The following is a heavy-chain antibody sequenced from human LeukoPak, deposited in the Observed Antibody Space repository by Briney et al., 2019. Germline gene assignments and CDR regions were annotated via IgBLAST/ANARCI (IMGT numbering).Heavy chain of an antibody. V-gene: IGHV3-53*01. CDR3: ARDQDWNPY. CDR2: TYSGGNT. J-gene: IGHJ4*02. CDR1: GFTVSSNY. D-gene: IGHD1-1*01. Sequence: PGGSLRLSCAASGFTVSSNYMSWVRQAPGKGLEWVSVTYSGGNTYYADSVKGRFTISRDNSKNTLYLQMNSLRVEDTAVYYCARDQDWNPYWGQGTLVTVSS.